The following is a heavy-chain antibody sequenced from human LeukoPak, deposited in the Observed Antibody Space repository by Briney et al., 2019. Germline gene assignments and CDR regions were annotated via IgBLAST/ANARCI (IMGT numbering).Heavy chain of an antibody. V-gene: IGHV3-66*01. J-gene: IGHJ4*02. Sequence: GGSLRLSCAASGFTVSNGYMTWVRQAPGKGLEWLSVIYSAGATYYADSVKGRFTISRDNSKNTLYLQMNSLRAEDTAMYYCARDRDLVASEYWGQGTLVTVSS. CDR1: GFTVSNGY. CDR2: IYSAGAT. D-gene: IGHD2-15*01. CDR3: ARDRDLVASEY.